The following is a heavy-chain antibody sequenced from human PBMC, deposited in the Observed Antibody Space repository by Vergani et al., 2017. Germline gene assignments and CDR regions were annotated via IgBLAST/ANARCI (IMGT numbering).Heavy chain of an antibody. CDR3: ATDPGYSSSWYPPFYYYYYMDV. D-gene: IGHD6-13*01. CDR1: GFTVSSYG. J-gene: IGHJ6*03. V-gene: IGHV3-33*01. Sequence: QVQLVESGGGVVQPGRSLRLSCAASGFTVSSYGMHGVRQAPGKGLEWVAVIWYDGSNKYYADSVKGRFTISRDNSKNTLYLQMNSLRAEDTAVYYCATDPGYSSSWYPPFYYYYYMDVWGKGTTVTVSS. CDR2: IWYDGSNK.